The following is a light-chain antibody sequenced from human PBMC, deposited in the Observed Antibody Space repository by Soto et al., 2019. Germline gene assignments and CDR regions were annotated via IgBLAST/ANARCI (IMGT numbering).Light chain of an antibody. CDR2: AAS. J-gene: IGKJ5*01. CDR1: QSISSN. Sequence: MTQYPATLSVSPGDRATLSCGASQSISSNLDWCQQQPGQAPRLLIYAASTRATAVPDRLSGSGYGTDFTITITSMQSDDFEVYLCQQYTDWTITFGHGTRLEIK. CDR3: QQYTDWTIT. V-gene: IGKV3-15*01.